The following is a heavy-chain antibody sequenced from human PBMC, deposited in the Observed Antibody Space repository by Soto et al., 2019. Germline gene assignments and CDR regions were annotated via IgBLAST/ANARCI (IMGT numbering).Heavy chain of an antibody. Sequence: QVQLVQSGAEVKKPGSSVKVSCKASGGTFSSYAISWVRQAPGQGLEWMGGIIPIFGTANYAQKFQGRVTITADESTSTDYMELRSLRSEDTAVYYCARSGYCTNGVCYYYYGMDFWGQGTTVTVSS. CDR2: IIPIFGTA. V-gene: IGHV1-69*01. CDR1: GGTFSSYA. J-gene: IGHJ6*02. CDR3: ARSGYCTNGVCYYYYGMDF. D-gene: IGHD2-8*01.